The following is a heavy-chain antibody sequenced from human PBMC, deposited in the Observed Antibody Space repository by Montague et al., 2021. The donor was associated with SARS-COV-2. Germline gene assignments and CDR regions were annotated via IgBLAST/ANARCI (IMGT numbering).Heavy chain of an antibody. CDR3: VRDTQYYDDNAWDDWFDP. J-gene: IGHJ5*02. CDR1: GGSFSFYY. V-gene: IGHV4-59*01. D-gene: IGHD3-16*01. CDR2: VSHKGRT. Sequence: SETLSLTCALNGGSFSFYYWTWIRQSPGKGLEWIGHVSHKGRTNYNPSLKSRVTISVDTSSNYFSLRLSSVTAADTAVYYCVRDTQYYDDNAWDDWFDPWGQGTLVTVSS.